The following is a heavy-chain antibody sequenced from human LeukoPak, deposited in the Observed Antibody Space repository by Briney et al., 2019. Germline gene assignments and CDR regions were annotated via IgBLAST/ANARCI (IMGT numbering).Heavy chain of an antibody. J-gene: IGHJ6*02. Sequence: SETLSLTCTVSGGSISSSSYYWGWIRQPPGKGLEWIGSIYYSGSTYYNPSLKSRVTISVDTSKNQFSLKLSSVTAADTAVYYCARTASRRYYYYYGMDVWGQGTTVTVSS. CDR2: IYYSGST. CDR1: GGSISSSSYY. D-gene: IGHD2-21*02. V-gene: IGHV4-39*01. CDR3: ARTASRRYYYYYGMDV.